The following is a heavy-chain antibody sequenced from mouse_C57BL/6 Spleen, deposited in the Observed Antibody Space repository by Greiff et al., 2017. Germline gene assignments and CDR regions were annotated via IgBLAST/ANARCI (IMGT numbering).Heavy chain of an antibody. D-gene: IGHD2-5*01. CDR1: GYTFTSYW. J-gene: IGHJ4*01. Sequence: VQLQQPGAELVKPGASVKLSCKASGYTFTSYWMHWVKQRPGQGLEWIGMIHPNSGSTNYNEKFKSKATLTVDKSSSTAYMQLSSLTSEDSAVYYCARGEDYSNYVGAMDYWGQGTSVTVSS. CDR3: ARGEDYSNYVGAMDY. CDR2: IHPNSGST. V-gene: IGHV1-64*01.